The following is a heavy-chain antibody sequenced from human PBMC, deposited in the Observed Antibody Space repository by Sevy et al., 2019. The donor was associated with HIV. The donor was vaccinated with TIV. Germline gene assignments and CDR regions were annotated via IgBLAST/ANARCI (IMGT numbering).Heavy chain of an antibody. Sequence: ASGKVSGKFSGYTLSDLSMHWVRQAPGKGLEWLGSFDPEDVERIYAQNFQGRVTMTEDTSTDTAYMELRSLRSEDTAVYYCAATREYYSDTTGYFDYWGQGTLVTVSS. D-gene: IGHD3-22*01. J-gene: IGHJ4*02. CDR1: GYTLSDLS. V-gene: IGHV1-24*01. CDR3: AATREYYSDTTGYFDY. CDR2: FDPEDVER.